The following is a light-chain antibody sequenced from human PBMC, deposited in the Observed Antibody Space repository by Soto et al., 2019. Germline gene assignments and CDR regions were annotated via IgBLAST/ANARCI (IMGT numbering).Light chain of an antibody. CDR1: HSVRSN. CDR2: AAS. V-gene: IGKV3-15*01. J-gene: IGKJ4*01. CDR3: QQYNDWPPLT. Sequence: EVVMTQSPATLSVSPGERVTLSCRASHSVRSNLAWYQQKPGQPPRLLIYAASTRATGIPGRFSGSGSGTEFTLTISSLQSEDSAVYYCQQYNDWPPLTFGGGTKVEIK.